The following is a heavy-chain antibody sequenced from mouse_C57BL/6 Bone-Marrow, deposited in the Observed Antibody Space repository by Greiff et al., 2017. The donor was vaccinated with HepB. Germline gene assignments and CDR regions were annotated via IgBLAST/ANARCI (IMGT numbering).Heavy chain of an antibody. CDR3: ARRGYYAMDY. V-gene: IGHV1-81*01. J-gene: IGHJ4*01. CDR1: GYTFTSYG. CDR2: IYPRGGNT. Sequence: QVQLKESGAELARPGASVKLSCKASGYTFTSYGISWVKQRTGQGLEWIGEIYPRGGNTYYNEKFKGKATLTADKSSSTAYMELRSLTSEDSAVYFCARRGYYAMDYWGQGTSVTVSS.